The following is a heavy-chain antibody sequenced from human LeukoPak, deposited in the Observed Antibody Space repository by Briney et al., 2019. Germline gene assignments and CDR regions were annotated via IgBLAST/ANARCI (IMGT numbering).Heavy chain of an antibody. J-gene: IGHJ4*02. CDR1: GDSISSGSYY. CDR2: IYYSGST. Sequence: SETLSLTCTGSGDSISSGSYYWGWIRQPPGKGPESIGYIYYSGSTYDNPSLKGRVTISVDTSKNQFSLKLSSVPAADTAVYYCARHPRGATTYDPIPYWGQGTLVTVSS. V-gene: IGHV4-39*01. CDR3: ARHPRGATTYDPIPY. D-gene: IGHD1-26*01.